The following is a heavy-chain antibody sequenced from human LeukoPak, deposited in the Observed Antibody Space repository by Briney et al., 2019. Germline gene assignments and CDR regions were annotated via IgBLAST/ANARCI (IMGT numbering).Heavy chain of an antibody. V-gene: IGHV3-7*05. CDR3: ARGHFAMDI. J-gene: IGHJ6*02. CDR1: GFTLSSHW. Sequence: PGGSLRLSCAPSGFTLSSHWMTWVRQAPGKWLEWVANINQDGSDKNFVDSVKGRFTISRDNAENSLYLQMNSLRVEDTAVYYCARGHFAMDIWGQGTTVTVSS. CDR2: INQDGSDK.